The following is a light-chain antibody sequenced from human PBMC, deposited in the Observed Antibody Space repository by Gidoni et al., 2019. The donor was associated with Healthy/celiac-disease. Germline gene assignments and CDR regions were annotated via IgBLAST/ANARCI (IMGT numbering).Light chain of an antibody. CDR1: QDISNY. Sequence: DIPMTQSPSSLSASVGDRVTITCQASQDISNYLNWYQQKPGKAPKLLIYDASNLETGVPSRFSGSGSGTDFTFTISSLQPEDIATYYCQQYDNLPSLTFXGXTKVEIK. J-gene: IGKJ4*01. V-gene: IGKV1-33*01. CDR3: QQYDNLPSLT. CDR2: DAS.